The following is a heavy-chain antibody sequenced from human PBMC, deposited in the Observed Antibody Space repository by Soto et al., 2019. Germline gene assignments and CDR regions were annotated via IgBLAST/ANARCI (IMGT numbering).Heavy chain of an antibody. D-gene: IGHD2-15*01. V-gene: IGHV3-30-3*01. CDR1: GFTFSSYA. CDR3: ARDLGGPMDV. Sequence: QVQLVESGGGVVQPGRSLRLSCAASGFTFSSYAMHWVRQAPGKGLEWVAVISYDGSNKYYADSVKGRFTISRDNSKNTLYLQMNSLRAEDTAVYYCARDLGGPMDVWGQGTTVTVSS. CDR2: ISYDGSNK. J-gene: IGHJ6*02.